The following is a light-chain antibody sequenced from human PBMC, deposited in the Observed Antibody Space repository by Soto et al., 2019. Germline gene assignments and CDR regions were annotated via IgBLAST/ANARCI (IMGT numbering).Light chain of an antibody. CDR2: GAS. Sequence: EIVLTQSPGTLSLSPGERATLSCRASQSVSSNYVAWFQQRPGQPPRLLISGASSRATGIPDRFSGSGSGTDFTLNISRLEPEDFAVYHCQQYGGAPWTFGQGTKVEIK. CDR1: QSVSSNY. CDR3: QQYGGAPWT. V-gene: IGKV3-20*01. J-gene: IGKJ1*01.